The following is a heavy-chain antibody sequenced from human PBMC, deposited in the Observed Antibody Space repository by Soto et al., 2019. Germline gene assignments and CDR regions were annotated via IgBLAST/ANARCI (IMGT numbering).Heavy chain of an antibody. J-gene: IGHJ4*02. Sequence: PGGSLRLSCAASGFTFSSYAMSWVRQAPGKGLEWVSAISGSGGSTYYADSVKGRFTISRDNSKNTLYLQMNSLRAEDTAVYYCAKSNRPVDEPTRYYYASSGPFDYWGQGTLVTVSS. V-gene: IGHV3-23*01. D-gene: IGHD3-22*01. CDR2: ISGSGGST. CDR3: AKSNRPVDEPTRYYYASSGPFDY. CDR1: GFTFSSYA.